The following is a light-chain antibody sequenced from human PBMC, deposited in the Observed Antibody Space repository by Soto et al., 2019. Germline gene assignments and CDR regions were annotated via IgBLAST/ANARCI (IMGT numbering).Light chain of an antibody. CDR2: DVT. CDR1: SSDVGRYDY. J-gene: IGLJ1*01. CDR3: CSFAGSYSYV. V-gene: IGLV2-11*01. Sequence: QSVLAQPRSVSGSPGQSVTISCTGTSSDVGRYDYVSWYQQYPGEAPKLIIYDVTERPSGVPDRFSGSKSGNTASLTISGLRAADEAAYSCCSFAGSYSYVFGSGTKLTVL.